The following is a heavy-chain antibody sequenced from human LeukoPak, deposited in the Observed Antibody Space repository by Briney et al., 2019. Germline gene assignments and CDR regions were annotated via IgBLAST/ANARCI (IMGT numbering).Heavy chain of an antibody. CDR2: ISGSGSST. D-gene: IGHD3-3*01. CDR3: AKIFGVVIINDAFDI. CDR1: GFTFSSYE. V-gene: IGHV3-23*01. Sequence: GGSLRLSCAASGFTFSSYEMNWVRQAPGKGLEWVSAISGSGSSTYYADSVKGRFTISRDNSKNTLYLQMNSLRAEDTAVYYCAKIFGVVIINDAFDIWGQGTMVTVSS. J-gene: IGHJ3*02.